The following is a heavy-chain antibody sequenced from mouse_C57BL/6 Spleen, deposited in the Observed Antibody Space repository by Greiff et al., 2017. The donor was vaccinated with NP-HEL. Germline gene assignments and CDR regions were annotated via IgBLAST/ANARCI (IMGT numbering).Heavy chain of an antibody. CDR2: IYPGSGST. D-gene: IGHD1-1*01. V-gene: IGHV1-55*01. CDR3: ARCYYGSDYYAMDY. Sequence: QVHVKQPGAELVKPGASVKMSCKASGYTFTSYWITWVKQRPGQGLEWIGDIYPGSGSTNYNEKFKSKATLTVDTSSSTAYIQLSSLTSEDSAVYYCARCYYGSDYYAMDYWGQGTSVTVSS. J-gene: IGHJ4*01. CDR1: GYTFTSYW.